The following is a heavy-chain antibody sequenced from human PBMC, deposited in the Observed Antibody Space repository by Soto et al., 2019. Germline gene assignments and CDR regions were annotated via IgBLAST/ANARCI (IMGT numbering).Heavy chain of an antibody. CDR3: ARYDYGSGDDYNIDY. CDR2: IHHSGST. Sequence: PSEALSLTSDVSGDPISTFNWRIWARQSPGKGLEWIGEIHHSGSTNYNPSLKSRVTISVDKSKNQFSLKLSSVSAADTAVYYCARYDYGSGDDYNIDYWGQG. D-gene: IGHD3-10*01. V-gene: IGHV4-4*02. CDR1: GDPISTFNW. J-gene: IGHJ4*02.